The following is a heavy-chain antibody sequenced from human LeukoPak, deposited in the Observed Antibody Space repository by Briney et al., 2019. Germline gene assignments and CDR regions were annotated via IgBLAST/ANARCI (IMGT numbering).Heavy chain of an antibody. Sequence: ASVKVSCKASGYTFTSYYMHWVRQAPGQGLEWMGIINPSGGSTSYAQKFQGRVTMTRDMSTSTVYMELSSLRSEDTAVYYCARAGYYDSSGYYNDYWGQGTLVTVSS. CDR2: INPSGGST. CDR1: GYTFTSYY. CDR3: ARAGYYDSSGYYNDY. V-gene: IGHV1-46*01. D-gene: IGHD3-22*01. J-gene: IGHJ4*02.